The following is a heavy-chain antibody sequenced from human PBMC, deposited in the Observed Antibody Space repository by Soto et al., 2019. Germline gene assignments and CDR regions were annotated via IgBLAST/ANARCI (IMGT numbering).Heavy chain of an antibody. Sequence: GGSLRLSCAASGFTFSTDAMSWVRQAPGKGLEWVSTISGSGGNTYYADSVKGRFTISRDNSKNTLYLQMNSLRADDTAVYYCAKGRSYYYYYGVDVWGQGTTVTVSS. CDR3: AKGRSYYYYYGVDV. CDR1: GFTFSTDA. V-gene: IGHV3-23*01. J-gene: IGHJ6*02. CDR2: ISGSGGNT.